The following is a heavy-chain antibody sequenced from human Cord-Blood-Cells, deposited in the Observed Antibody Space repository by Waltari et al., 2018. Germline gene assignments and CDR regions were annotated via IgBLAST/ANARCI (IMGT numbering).Heavy chain of an antibody. J-gene: IGHJ4*02. CDR2: FDPEDGET. D-gene: IGHD6-13*01. Sequence: QVQLVQSGAEVKKPGASVKVSCKLPGYTLTQLSLHLVRQSPGKGLEWMSGFDPEDGETIYAQKFQGRVTMTEYTYTDTAYMELSSLRSEDTAVYYCATVPIAAAPFWGQGTLVTVSS. V-gene: IGHV1-24*01. CDR1: GYTLTQLS. CDR3: ATVPIAAAPF.